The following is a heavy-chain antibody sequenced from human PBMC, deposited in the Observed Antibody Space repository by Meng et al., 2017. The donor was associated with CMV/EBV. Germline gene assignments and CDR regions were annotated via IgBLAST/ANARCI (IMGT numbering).Heavy chain of an antibody. J-gene: IGHJ5*02. CDR1: GFSLSTSGMC. V-gene: IGHV2-70*20. CDR2: IDWDDDK. CDR3: ARITLYSSSWPSFDP. Sequence: SGPTLVKPTQTLTLTCTFSGFSLSTSGMCVSWVRQPPGKALEWLALIDWDDDKYYSTSLKTRLTISKDTSKNQVVLTMTNTDPVDTATYYCARITLYSSSWPSFDPWGQGTLVTVSS. D-gene: IGHD6-13*01.